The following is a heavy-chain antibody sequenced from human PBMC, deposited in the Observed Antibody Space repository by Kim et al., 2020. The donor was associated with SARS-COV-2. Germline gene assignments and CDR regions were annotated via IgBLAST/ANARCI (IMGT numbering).Heavy chain of an antibody. D-gene: IGHD6-13*01. J-gene: IGHJ4*02. Sequence: GGSLRLSCAASGFTFSSYWMSWVRQAPGKGLEWVANIKQDGSEKYYVDSVKGRFTISRDNAKNSLYLQMNSLRAEDTAVYYCARDGRSSNYYFDYWGQGTLVTVSS. CDR1: GFTFSSYW. V-gene: IGHV3-7*03. CDR2: IKQDGSEK. CDR3: ARDGRSSNYYFDY.